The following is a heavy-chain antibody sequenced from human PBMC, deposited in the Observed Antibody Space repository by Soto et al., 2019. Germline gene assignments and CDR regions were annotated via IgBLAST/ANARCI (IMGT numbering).Heavy chain of an antibody. V-gene: IGHV3-7*01. J-gene: IGHJ4*02. CDR1: GFTFSSYW. D-gene: IGHD2-21*01. CDR2: IKQDGSEK. Sequence: EVQLVESGGGLVQPGGSLRLSCAACGFTFSSYWMSWVRQAPGKGLEWVANIKQDGSEKYYVDSVKGRFTISRDNAKNSLYLQMNSLRAEDTAVYYCARARGRRIVVVIAPYYFDYWGQGTLVTVSS. CDR3: ARARGRRIVVVIAPYYFDY.